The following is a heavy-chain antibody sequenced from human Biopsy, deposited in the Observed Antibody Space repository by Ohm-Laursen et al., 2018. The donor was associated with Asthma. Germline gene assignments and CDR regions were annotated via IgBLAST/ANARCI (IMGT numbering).Heavy chain of an antibody. CDR2: VSSDGHTK. V-gene: IGHV3-30*03. CDR1: GFVFSQCG. Sequence: SLRLSCTASGFVFSQCGMHWVRQGPGKGLEWVALVSSDGHTKYYEDSVKGRFTISRDNSRNRLYLQINRLTVEDSAVYFCARQSGQDYGDSSGFDIWGQGTKVAVSS. J-gene: IGHJ3*02. D-gene: IGHD3-22*01. CDR3: ARQSGQDYGDSSGFDI.